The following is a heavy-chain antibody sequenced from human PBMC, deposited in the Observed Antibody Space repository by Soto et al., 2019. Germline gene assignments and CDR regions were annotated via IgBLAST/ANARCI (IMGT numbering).Heavy chain of an antibody. V-gene: IGHV4-39*01. CDR1: GGSINNNNDY. CDR3: ASVAARLGGYYFEY. Sequence: SETLPLTCTVSGGSINNNNDYWVWIRQPPGKGLEWIGNIYYSGTTYYNPSLKSRVTISVDTSKNQFSLKLSSVTAAETAVYYCASVAARLGGYYFEYWGQGALVTVSS. CDR2: IYYSGTT. D-gene: IGHD6-6*01. J-gene: IGHJ4*02.